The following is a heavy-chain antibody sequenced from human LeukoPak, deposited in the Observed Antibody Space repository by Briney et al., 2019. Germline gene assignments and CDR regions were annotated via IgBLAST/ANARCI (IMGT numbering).Heavy chain of an antibody. CDR2: IYHSGST. J-gene: IGHJ6*03. Sequence: PSETLSLTCTVSGYSISSGYYWGWIRQPPGKGLEWIGSIYHSGSTYYNPSLKSRVTISVDTSKNQFSLKLSSVTAADTAVYYCARVDTAMVRGYSYAGYYYYYHMDVWGKGTTVTVSS. V-gene: IGHV4-38-2*02. CDR3: ARVDTAMVRGYSYAGYYYYYHMDV. D-gene: IGHD5-18*01. CDR1: GYSISSGYY.